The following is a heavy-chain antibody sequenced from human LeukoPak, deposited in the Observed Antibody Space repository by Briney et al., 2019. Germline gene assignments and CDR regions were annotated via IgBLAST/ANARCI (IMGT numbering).Heavy chain of an antibody. V-gene: IGHV3-7*03. CDR2: IKQDGSEK. CDR1: GFTFSSYW. J-gene: IGHJ3*02. CDR3: ARASIRYFDWLRAFDI. D-gene: IGHD3-9*01. Sequence: GGSLRLSCAASGFTFSSYWMSWVRQAPGKGLEWVANIKQDGSEKYYVDSVKGRFTISRDNAKNSLYLQMNSLRAEDTAVYYCARASIRYFDWLRAFDIWGQGTMVTASS.